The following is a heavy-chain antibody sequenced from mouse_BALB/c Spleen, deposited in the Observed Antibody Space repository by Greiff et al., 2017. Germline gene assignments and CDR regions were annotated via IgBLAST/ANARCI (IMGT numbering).Heavy chain of an antibody. D-gene: IGHD2-4*01. V-gene: IGHV2-2*01. Sequence: QVQLKQSGPGLVQPSQSLSITCTVSGFSLTSYGVHWVRQSPGKGLEWLGVIWSGGSTDYNAAFISRLSISKDNSKSQVFFKMNSLQTDDTAMYYCARDGYYDYDGFAYWGQGTLVTVSA. CDR2: IWSGGST. CDR1: GFSLTSYG. J-gene: IGHJ3*01. CDR3: ARDGYYDYDGFAY.